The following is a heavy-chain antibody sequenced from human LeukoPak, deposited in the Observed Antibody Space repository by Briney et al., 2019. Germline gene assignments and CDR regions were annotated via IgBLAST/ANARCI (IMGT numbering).Heavy chain of an antibody. CDR1: GGSFSGYY. CDR2: INHSGST. J-gene: IGHJ4*02. CDR3: ARGLWLQSYDY. D-gene: IGHD5-24*01. V-gene: IGHV4-34*01. Sequence: SETLSLTCAVYGGSFSGYYRSWIRQPPGKGLEWIGEINHSGSTNYNPSLKSRVTISVDTSKNQFSLKLSSVTAADTAVYYCARGLWLQSYDYWGQGTLVTVSS.